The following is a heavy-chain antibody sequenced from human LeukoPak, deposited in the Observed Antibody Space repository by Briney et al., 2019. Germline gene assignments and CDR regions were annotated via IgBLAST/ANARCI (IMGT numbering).Heavy chain of an antibody. J-gene: IGHJ4*02. CDR1: GFTFSSYA. CDR3: AKDPTSMITFL. D-gene: IGHD3-16*01. V-gene: IGHV3-23*01. CDR2: ISGSGGST. Sequence: PGGSLRLSCAASGFTFSSYAMSWVRQAPGQGLEWVSAISGSGGSTYYADPVKGRFTISRDNSKNTLYLQMNSLRAEDTAVYYCAKDPTSMITFLGGQGTLVTVS.